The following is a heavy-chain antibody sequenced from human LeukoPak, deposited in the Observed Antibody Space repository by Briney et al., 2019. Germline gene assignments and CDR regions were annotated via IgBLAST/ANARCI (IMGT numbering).Heavy chain of an antibody. J-gene: IGHJ6*03. Sequence: SSETLSLTCTVSGGSISSSSYYWGWIRQPPGKGLEWIGSIYYSGSTYYNPSLKSRVTISVDTSKNQFSLKLSSVTAADTAVYYCARVVWGSYRYSYYYYMDVWGKGTTVTISS. CDR1: GGSISSSSYY. CDR3: ARVVWGSYRYSYYYYMDV. CDR2: IYYSGST. D-gene: IGHD3-16*02. V-gene: IGHV4-39*07.